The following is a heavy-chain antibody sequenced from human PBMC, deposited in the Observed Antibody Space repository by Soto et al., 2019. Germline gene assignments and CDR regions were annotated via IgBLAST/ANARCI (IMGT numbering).Heavy chain of an antibody. CDR1: GFTFNNYW. V-gene: IGHV3-7*03. Sequence: PGGSLRLSCAASGFTFNNYWMSWVRQAPGKGLEWVANIKEDASDKYYVDSVKGRFTISRDDAKNSLFLQMNSLRAEDTAVYYCARDKPPEYKSAFTYGLDVWGQGTTVTVS. CDR3: ARDKPPEYKSAFTYGLDV. J-gene: IGHJ6*02. D-gene: IGHD6-6*01. CDR2: IKEDASDK.